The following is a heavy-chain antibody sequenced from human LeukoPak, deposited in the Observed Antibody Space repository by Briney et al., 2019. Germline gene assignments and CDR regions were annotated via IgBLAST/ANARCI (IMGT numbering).Heavy chain of an antibody. CDR3: ARSWSSGTFDP. CDR2: IYPGDSDT. CDR1: GYTFTSYD. J-gene: IGHJ5*02. D-gene: IGHD6-25*01. V-gene: IGHV5-51*01. Sequence: GASVKVSCKASGYTFTSYDINWVRQMPGKGLEWMGIIYPGDSDTRYSPSFQGQVTISADKSISTAYLQWSSLKASDTAMYYCARSWSSGTFDPWGQGTLVTVSS.